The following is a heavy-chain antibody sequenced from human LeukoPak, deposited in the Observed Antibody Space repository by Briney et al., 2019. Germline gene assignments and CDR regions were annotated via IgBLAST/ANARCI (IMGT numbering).Heavy chain of an antibody. CDR2: ISYDGSNK. D-gene: IGHD4-17*01. CDR3: STTVTTLFSY. V-gene: IGHV3-30*03. Sequence: PGGSLRLSCAASGFTFSSYGMHWVRQAPGKGLEWVAVISYDGSNKYYADSVKGRFTISRDSSKNTLYLQMNSLRAEDTAVYYCSTTVTTLFSYWGQGTLVTVSS. J-gene: IGHJ4*02. CDR1: GFTFSSYG.